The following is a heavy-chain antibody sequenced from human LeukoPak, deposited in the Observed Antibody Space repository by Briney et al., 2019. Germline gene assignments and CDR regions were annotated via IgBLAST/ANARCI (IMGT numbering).Heavy chain of an antibody. D-gene: IGHD3-22*01. CDR1: GFTFDDYG. V-gene: IGHV3-20*04. CDR3: AAWESDYYDSSGYYQGTTDY. J-gene: IGHJ4*02. CDR2: INWNGGST. Sequence: GGSLRLSCAASGFTFDDYGMSWVRQAPGKGLEWVSGINWNGGSTGYADSVKGRFTIPRDNAKNSLYLQMNSLRAEDTAVYYCAAWESDYYDSSGYYQGTTDYWGQGTLVTVSS.